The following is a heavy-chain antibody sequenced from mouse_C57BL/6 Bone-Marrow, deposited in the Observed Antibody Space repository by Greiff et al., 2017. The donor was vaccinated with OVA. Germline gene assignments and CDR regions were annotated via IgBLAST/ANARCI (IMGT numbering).Heavy chain of an antibody. V-gene: IGHV1-72*01. D-gene: IGHD2-3*01. CDR3: ARPVYDGYYVGPAWFAY. CDR2: IDPNSGGT. J-gene: IGHJ3*01. CDR1: GYTFTSYW. Sequence: QVQLQQPGAELVKPGASVKLSCKASGYTFTSYWMHWVKQRPGRGLEWIGRIDPNSGGTKYNEKFKSKATLTVDKPSSTAFMQLSSLTSEDSAVYYCARPVYDGYYVGPAWFAYWGQGTLVTVSA.